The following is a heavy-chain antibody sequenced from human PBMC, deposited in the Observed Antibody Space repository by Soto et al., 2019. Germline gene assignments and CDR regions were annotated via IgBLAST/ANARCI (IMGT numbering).Heavy chain of an antibody. CDR2: ISYDGGNE. CDR3: ARSSRSLAVAGIDY. V-gene: IGHV3-30-3*01. Sequence: GGSLRLSCAASGFTFTTYAMHWVRQAPGKGLEWVAIISYDGGNEYYADSVKGRFTISRDNSKNTLYLQMNSLRAEDTTMYYCARSSRSLAVAGIDYWGQGTLVTVSS. D-gene: IGHD6-19*01. CDR1: GFTFTTYA. J-gene: IGHJ4*02.